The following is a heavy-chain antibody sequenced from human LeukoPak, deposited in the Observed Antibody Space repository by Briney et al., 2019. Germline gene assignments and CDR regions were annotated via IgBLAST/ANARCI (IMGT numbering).Heavy chain of an antibody. CDR1: GGSISSNSYF. CDR2: IYYTGST. J-gene: IGHJ5*01. D-gene: IGHD2-2*03. Sequence: SETLSLTCTVSGGSISSNSYFWGWIRQPPGKGLEWIGNIYYTGSTNYNPSLKSRVTILVDTSKNQFSLKVSSVTAADTAVYYCARDRGYCTRSSCHATGAPDSWGQGTLVTVSS. V-gene: IGHV4-61*01. CDR3: ARDRGYCTRSSCHATGAPDS.